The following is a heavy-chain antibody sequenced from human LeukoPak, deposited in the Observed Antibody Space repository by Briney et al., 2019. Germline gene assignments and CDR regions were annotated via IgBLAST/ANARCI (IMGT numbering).Heavy chain of an antibody. J-gene: IGHJ4*02. V-gene: IGHV1-46*01. CDR3: ARGRDTYYYDSSGRRGLDY. Sequence: ASVKVSCKASGYTFISHYMHWVRQAPGQGLEWMGIINPSGGSTSYAQKFQGRVTMTRDTSTSTVYMELSSLRSEDTAVYYCARGRDTYYYDSSGRRGLDYWGQGTLVTVSS. D-gene: IGHD3-22*01. CDR1: GYTFISHY. CDR2: INPSGGST.